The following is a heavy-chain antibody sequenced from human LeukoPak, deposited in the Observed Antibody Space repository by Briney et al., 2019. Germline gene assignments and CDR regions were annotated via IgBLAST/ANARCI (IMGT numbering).Heavy chain of an antibody. Sequence: ASVKVSCKASGYTFTGYYMHWVRQAPGQGLEWMGWINPNSGGTNYAQKFQGRVTMTRDTSISTAYMELSRLRSDDTAVYYCARRNYGSGSYYLRGVLYYFDYWGQGTLVTVSS. D-gene: IGHD3-10*01. CDR3: ARRNYGSGSYYLRGVLYYFDY. CDR1: GYTFTGYY. V-gene: IGHV1-2*02. J-gene: IGHJ4*02. CDR2: INPNSGGT.